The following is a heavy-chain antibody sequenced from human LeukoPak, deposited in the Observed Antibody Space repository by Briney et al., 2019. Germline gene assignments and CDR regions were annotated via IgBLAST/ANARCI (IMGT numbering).Heavy chain of an antibody. CDR3: ATVLGKVHYHYYGMDV. J-gene: IGHJ6*02. Sequence: ASVKVSCKVSGYTLTELSMHWVRQAPGKGLEWMGGFDPEDGETIYAQKFQGRVTMTEDTSTDTAYMELSSLRSEDTAVYYCATVLGKVHYHYYGMDVWGQGTTVTVSS. CDR2: FDPEDGET. D-gene: IGHD3-16*01. CDR1: GYTLTELS. V-gene: IGHV1-24*01.